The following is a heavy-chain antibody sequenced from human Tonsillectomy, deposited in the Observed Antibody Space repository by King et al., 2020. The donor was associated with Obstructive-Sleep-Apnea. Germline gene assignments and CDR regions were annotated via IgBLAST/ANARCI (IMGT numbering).Heavy chain of an antibody. CDR1: GLPLRNYA. CDR3: ATDEVEDGHGASWYLVL. V-gene: IGHV3-23*04. D-gene: IGHD4/OR15-4a*01. CDR2: ISGSGDTT. J-gene: IGHJ2*01. Sequence: VQLVQSGGGLVQPGGSLRLSCAASGLPLRNYAMTWVRQAPGRGLEWVSSISGSGDTTYYADSVKGRFTISKDTFRNTLYVQMNGLRPEDTAVYYCATDEVEDGHGASWYLVLWGRGTLVTVSS.